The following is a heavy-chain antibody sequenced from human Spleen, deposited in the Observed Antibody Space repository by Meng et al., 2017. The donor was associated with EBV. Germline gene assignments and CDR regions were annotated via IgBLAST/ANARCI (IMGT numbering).Heavy chain of an antibody. Sequence: QGHVQEWGAVLFKPSEPLSLTCAVYGGSFSGYYWSWIRQPPGKGLEWIGEINHSGSTNYNPSLKSRVTISVDTSKNQFSLKLSSVTAADTAVYYCAIRPGIAAAQDPWGQGTLVTVSS. CDR3: AIRPGIAAAQDP. CDR2: INHSGST. J-gene: IGHJ5*02. V-gene: IGHV4-34*01. D-gene: IGHD6-13*01. CDR1: GGSFSGYY.